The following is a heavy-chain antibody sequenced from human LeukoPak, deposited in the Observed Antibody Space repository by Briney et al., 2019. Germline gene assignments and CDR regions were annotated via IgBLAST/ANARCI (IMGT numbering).Heavy chain of an antibody. V-gene: IGHV4-59*07. CDR1: GDFLTAYY. D-gene: IGHD7-27*01. Sequence: PSDTLSLTCTVSGDFLTAYYWSWLRQPPGKGLEWIGYVYYSGSTEYNPSLRSRVTISLEMSKHQFSLNLTSVTAADTAVYYCASNTGTVFDYWGQGALVTVSS. CDR3: ASNTGTVFDY. CDR2: VYYSGST. J-gene: IGHJ4*02.